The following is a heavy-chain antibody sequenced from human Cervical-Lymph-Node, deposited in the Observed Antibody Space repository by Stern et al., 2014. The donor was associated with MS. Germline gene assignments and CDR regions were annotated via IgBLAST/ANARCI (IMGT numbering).Heavy chain of an antibody. V-gene: IGHV1-2*06. Sequence: VQLVESGADVKKPGASVKVSCKASGYTFTAYNMHWLRQAPGHALEWMGRINPKRCVTNYAQNFQDRVTMTRDTSISTVDMELSRLRSNDTAMYYCATRRGCSGGSCSSRSLDYWGQGTLVTVSS. CDR2: INPKRCVT. CDR1: GYTFTAYN. CDR3: ATRRGCSGGSCSSRSLDY. D-gene: IGHD2-15*01. J-gene: IGHJ4*02.